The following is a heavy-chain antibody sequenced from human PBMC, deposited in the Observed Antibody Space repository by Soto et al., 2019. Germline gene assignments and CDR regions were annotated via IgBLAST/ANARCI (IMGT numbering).Heavy chain of an antibody. J-gene: IGHJ4*02. D-gene: IGHD3-3*02. CDR1: GGPVSRGRYC. CDR2: VCSSGRS. Sequence: XPLCLPCTVSGGPVSRGRYCWGWVRQPPGKGLEWIWTVCSSGRSYYNPSLKSRVTIDVHTSKSQFSLKLTSVTAAETAVYFSARNFNHHFWSGYSGPYYFDHRGQGALLTVSP. V-gene: IGHV4-39*01. CDR3: ARNFNHHFWSGYSGPYYFDH.